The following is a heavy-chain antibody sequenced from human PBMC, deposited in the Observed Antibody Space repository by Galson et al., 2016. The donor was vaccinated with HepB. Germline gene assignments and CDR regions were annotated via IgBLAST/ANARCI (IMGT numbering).Heavy chain of an antibody. Sequence: SLRLSCAASGFNFRDFHMNWVRQAPGKGLEWVSRIDPYGHGITYGDSVKGRFTISWDNAKNTLSLQMNSLRAEDTAVYYCTRGGREPFDYWGQGTLVTVSS. J-gene: IGHJ4*02. CDR3: TRGGREPFDY. CDR2: IDPYGHGI. V-gene: IGHV3-74*01. D-gene: IGHD1-26*01. CDR1: GFNFRDFH.